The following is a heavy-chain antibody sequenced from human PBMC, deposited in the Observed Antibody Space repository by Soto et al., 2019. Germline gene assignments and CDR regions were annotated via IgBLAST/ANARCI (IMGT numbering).Heavy chain of an antibody. J-gene: IGHJ4*02. D-gene: IGHD2-21*01. CDR2: IHGSDGRT. CDR1: GFAFSTIV. V-gene: IGHV3-23*01. Sequence: GGSLRLSCAASGFAFSTIVMTWVRQAPGKGLEWVSSIHGSDGRTWYADSVKGRFTISRDNSKDTLFLQLDSLRGDDSAIYYCAKIVRGADMFFASWGQGTLVTVSS. CDR3: AKIVRGADMFFAS.